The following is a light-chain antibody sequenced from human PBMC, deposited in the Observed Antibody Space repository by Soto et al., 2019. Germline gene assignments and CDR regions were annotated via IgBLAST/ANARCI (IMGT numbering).Light chain of an antibody. CDR3: MQPLQTPLI. CDR1: QSLLHSNGYNY. V-gene: IGKV2-28*01. J-gene: IGKJ4*01. Sequence: DIVMTQSPLSLPVTPGEPASISCRSSQSLLHSNGYNYLDWYLQKPGQSPQLLIYLGSNRASGVPDRFSGSGSGTDFTLKISRVEAEDVGVYYCMQPLQTPLIFCGGTKVEIK. CDR2: LGS.